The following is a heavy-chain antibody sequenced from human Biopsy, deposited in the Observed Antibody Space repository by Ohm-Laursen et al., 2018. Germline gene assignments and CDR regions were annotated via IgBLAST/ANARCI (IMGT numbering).Heavy chain of an antibody. CDR3: ARDDAVTVIRGLYY. CDR1: GGSISSYY. D-gene: IGHD2-21*02. V-gene: IGHV4-59*01. J-gene: IGHJ4*02. CDR2: IYYSGTT. Sequence: ETLSLTCTVSGGSISSYYWNWIRQPPGKGLEWIGYIYYSGTTDYSPSLKSRDTISIDKSKNQFFLKLSSVTAEDTAVYYCARDDAVTVIRGLYYWGQGALVTVSS.